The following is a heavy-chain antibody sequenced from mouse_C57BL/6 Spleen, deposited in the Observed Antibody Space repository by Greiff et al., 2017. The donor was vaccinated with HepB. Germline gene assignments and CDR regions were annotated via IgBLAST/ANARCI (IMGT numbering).Heavy chain of an antibody. Sequence: VQLQQSGAELVRPGASVKLSCTASGFNIKDDYMHWVKQRPEQGLEWIGWIDPENGDTEYAPKFQGKATIPADTSSNTAYLQLSSLTSEDTAVYYCTTGGPHYWGQGTTLTVSS. CDR3: TTGGPHY. J-gene: IGHJ2*01. CDR2: IDPENGDT. D-gene: IGHD1-1*02. V-gene: IGHV14-4*01. CDR1: GFNIKDDY.